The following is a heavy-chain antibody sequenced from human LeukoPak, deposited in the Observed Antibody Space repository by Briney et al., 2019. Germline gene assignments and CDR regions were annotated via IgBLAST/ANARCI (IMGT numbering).Heavy chain of an antibody. J-gene: IGHJ6*03. D-gene: IGHD3-3*01. CDR2: IYTSGST. V-gene: IGHV4-4*07. CDR1: GGSISSYY. CDR3: AREGYDFWSGSRPYYYYMDV. Sequence: SVTLSLTCTVSGGSISSYYWSWIRQPAGKGLEWIGRIYTSGSTNYNPSLKSRVTISVDTSKNQFSLKLSSVTAADTAVYYCAREGYDFWSGSRPYYYYMDVWGKGTTVTVSS.